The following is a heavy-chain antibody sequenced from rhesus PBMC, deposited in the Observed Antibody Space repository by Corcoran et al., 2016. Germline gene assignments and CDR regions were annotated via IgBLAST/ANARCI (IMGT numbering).Heavy chain of an antibody. CDR3: ATEWADTAGTVLYY. J-gene: IGHJ4*01. Sequence: EVQLVQSGAEVKKPGASVKISCKDSGYTFTDYSLHWVRQAPGKGLGWMGRVDPEDVETIHTQKFQDRCTITAETSTDTAYMELSSLRSEDTAVYYCATEWADTAGTVLYYWGQGVLVTVSS. D-gene: IGHD5-24*01. CDR1: GYTFTDYS. CDR2: VDPEDVET. V-gene: IGHV1-111*02.